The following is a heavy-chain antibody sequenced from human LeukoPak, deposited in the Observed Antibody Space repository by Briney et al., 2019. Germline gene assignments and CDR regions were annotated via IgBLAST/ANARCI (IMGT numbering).Heavy chain of an antibody. CDR1: GYTFTASY. CDR3: ARQGAAASFDH. Sequence: ASVKVSCKASGYTFTASYLHWVRQAPGQGFEWMGWINSYSGGTNSAQKFQGRVTMTRDTSISTAYMELSGLRSDDTAVYFCARQGAAASFDHWGQGTLVTVS. CDR2: INSYSGGT. D-gene: IGHD6-13*01. J-gene: IGHJ4*02. V-gene: IGHV1-2*02.